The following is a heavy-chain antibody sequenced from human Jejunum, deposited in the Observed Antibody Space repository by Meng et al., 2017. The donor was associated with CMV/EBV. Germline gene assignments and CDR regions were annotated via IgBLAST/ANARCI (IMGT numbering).Heavy chain of an antibody. CDR2: TSSSGTTT. V-gene: IGHV3-23*01. CDR3: ASPGWNYFDY. J-gene: IGHJ4*02. CDR1: GFTVSSEA. Sequence: LSCPASGFTVSSEAMNWVRQAPGKGLEWVSSTSSSGTTTYYADSVKGRFTISRDNSKNTLYLQLNSLRAEDTAVYYCASPGWNYFDYWGQGTLVTVSS. D-gene: IGHD6-19*01.